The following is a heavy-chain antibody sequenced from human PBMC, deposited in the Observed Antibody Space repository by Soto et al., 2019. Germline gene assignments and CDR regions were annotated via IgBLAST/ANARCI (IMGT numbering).Heavy chain of an antibody. CDR1: GFTFSSYA. D-gene: IGHD6-19*01. CDR2: ISYDGSNK. CDR3: ARGASYSGGWRNDAFDI. J-gene: IGHJ3*02. V-gene: IGHV3-30-3*01. Sequence: QVQLVESGGGVVQPGRSLRLSCAASGFTFSSYAMHWVRQAPGKGLEWVAVISYDGSNKYYADSVKGRFTISRDNSKNTLYLQMNSLRAEDTAVYYCARGASYSGGWRNDAFDIWGQGTMVTVSS.